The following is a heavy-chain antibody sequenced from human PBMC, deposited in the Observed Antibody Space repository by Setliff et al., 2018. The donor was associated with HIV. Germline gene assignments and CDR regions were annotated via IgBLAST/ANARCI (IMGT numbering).Heavy chain of an antibody. CDR3: AKGGASSHWLGP. V-gene: IGHV4-59*01. CDR1: GASISSDS. CDR2: ILNREVT. Sequence: PSETLSLTCTVSGASISSDSWSWIHQSPGKGLEWIGFILNREVTNYNPSLQSRVSISMDTSKNQFSLKLHSVTAADTAIYHCAKGGASSHWLGPWGQGTLVTVSS. J-gene: IGHJ5*02. D-gene: IGHD3-16*01.